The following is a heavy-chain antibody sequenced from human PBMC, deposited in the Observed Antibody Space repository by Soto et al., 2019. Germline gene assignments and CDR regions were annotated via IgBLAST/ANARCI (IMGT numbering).Heavy chain of an antibody. Sequence: PSETLSLTCTVSGYSVTSGSYWGWFRQPPEKGLEWIGSVYLSGHTYHNPSLMSRVTISIDTSKNQFSLKLTSVTAADTAVYYCARGPRYYYDSSGYYGHANGEFDYWGQGTLVTVSS. CDR1: GYSVTSGSY. J-gene: IGHJ4*02. CDR3: ARGPRYYYDSSGYYGHANGEFDY. V-gene: IGHV4-38-2*02. D-gene: IGHD3-22*01. CDR2: VYLSGHT.